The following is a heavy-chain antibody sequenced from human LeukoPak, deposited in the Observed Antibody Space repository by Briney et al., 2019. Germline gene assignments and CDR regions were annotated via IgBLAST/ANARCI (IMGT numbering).Heavy chain of an antibody. J-gene: IGHJ4*02. Sequence: PGGSLRLSCAASGFTFSSYSMVWVRQAPGKVLEWVSSISSGTSYIYYADSVKGRFTISRDNAKTSLYLQMNSLRAEDTAVYYCAKRSGDSHYLDSWGQGTLVTVSS. V-gene: IGHV3-21*04. CDR2: ISSGTSYI. CDR1: GFTFSSYS. CDR3: AKRSGDSHYLDS. D-gene: IGHD2-15*01.